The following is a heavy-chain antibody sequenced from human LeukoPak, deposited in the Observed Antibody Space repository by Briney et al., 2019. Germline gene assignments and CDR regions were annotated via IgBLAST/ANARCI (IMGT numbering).Heavy chain of an antibody. D-gene: IGHD2-15*01. V-gene: IGHV3-48*01. J-gene: IGHJ4*02. Sequence: GGSLRLSCAASGFTFSSYSMNWVRQAPGKGLEWVSYISSSSSTIYYADSVKGRFTISRDNAKNSLYLQMNSLRAEDTAVYYCARDRGYCSGGSCYPPFDYWGQGTLVTVSS. CDR3: ARDRGYCSGGSCYPPFDY. CDR2: ISSSSSTI. CDR1: GFTFSSYS.